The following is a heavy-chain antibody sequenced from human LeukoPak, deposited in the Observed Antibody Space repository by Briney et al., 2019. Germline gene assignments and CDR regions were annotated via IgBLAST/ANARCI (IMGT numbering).Heavy chain of an antibody. J-gene: IGHJ4*02. CDR1: GYTFTAYY. V-gene: IGHV1-2*02. CDR2: IDPNSGGT. D-gene: IGHD3/OR15-3a*01. Sequence: ASVKVSCKASGYTFTAYYIHWVRQAPGQGIEWMGWIDPNSGGTNYAQRFQGRVTMTRDTSISTAYMELSRLRSDDTAVYYCARGGSMIFGVLNDWGQGARVTVSS. CDR3: ARGGSMIFGVLND.